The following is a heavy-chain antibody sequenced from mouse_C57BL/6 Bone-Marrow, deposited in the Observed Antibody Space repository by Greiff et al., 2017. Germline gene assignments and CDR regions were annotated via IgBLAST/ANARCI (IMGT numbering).Heavy chain of an antibody. CDR3: ARLEFDGSSGDWYFDV. CDR1: GYTFTSYD. Sequence: QVQLQQSGPELVKPGASVKLSCKASGYTFTSYDINWVKQRPGQGLAWIGWIYPRDGSTKYNEKFKGKATLTVAPSSSTAYMELHSLTSEDSAVYFCARLEFDGSSGDWYFDVWGTGTTVTVSS. J-gene: IGHJ1*03. CDR2: IYPRDGST. D-gene: IGHD1-1*01. V-gene: IGHV1-85*01.